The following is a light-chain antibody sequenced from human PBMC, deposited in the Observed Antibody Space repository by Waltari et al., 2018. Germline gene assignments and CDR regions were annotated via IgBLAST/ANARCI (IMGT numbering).Light chain of an antibody. CDR1: SSHLGSNS. CDR3: GTWDGSLTAGV. J-gene: IGLJ2*01. V-gene: IGLV1-51*01. CDR2: DNN. Sequence: QSVLTQPPSVSAAPGQKVTISCSGSSSHLGSNSVSWYQQLPGTAPKLLIYDNNQRPSGIPDRFSGSRSGTSTTLGITGLQTGDEADYYCGTWDGSLTAGVFGGGTKVTVL.